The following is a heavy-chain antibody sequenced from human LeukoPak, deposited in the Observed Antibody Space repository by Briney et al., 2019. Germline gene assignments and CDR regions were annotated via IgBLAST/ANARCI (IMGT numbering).Heavy chain of an antibody. V-gene: IGHV3-48*03. CDR1: GFTFSNYD. J-gene: IGHJ4*02. CDR3: ATEDHYYDSSGRFDY. Sequence: PRGSLRLSCAASGFTFSNYDMNWVRQAPGKGLEWVSYISSSGSTIYYADSVKGRFTISRDNAKNSLYLQMNRLRAEDTAVYFCATEDHYYDSSGRFDYWGQGTLVTVSS. D-gene: IGHD3-22*01. CDR2: ISSSGSTI.